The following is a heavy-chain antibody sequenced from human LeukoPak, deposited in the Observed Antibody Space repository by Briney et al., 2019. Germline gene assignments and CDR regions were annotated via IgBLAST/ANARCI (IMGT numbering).Heavy chain of an antibody. CDR3: ARDGYSSSFYFDY. D-gene: IGHD6-6*01. CDR2: IKQDGSEK. Sequence: AGGSLRLCCAASGFTLSNHWMTWVRQAPGKGLEWVARIKQDGSEKHYVDSVKGRFTISRDNAKNSLYMQMNSLRAEDTAVYYCARDGYSSSFYFDYWGQGTLVTVSS. J-gene: IGHJ4*02. CDR1: GFTLSNHW. V-gene: IGHV3-7*01.